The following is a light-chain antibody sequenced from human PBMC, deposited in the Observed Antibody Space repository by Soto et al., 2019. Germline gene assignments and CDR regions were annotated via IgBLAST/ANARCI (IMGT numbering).Light chain of an antibody. CDR2: DVS. V-gene: IGKV1-5*01. CDR3: QQYNSYSWT. Sequence: DIQMTQSPSTVSASVGDRVTITCRASQSIGSWLAWYQQKPGRAPKLLIYDVSSLESGVPSRFSGSGSGTEFTLTISSLQPDDFATYYCQQYNSYSWTFGQGTKVEIK. J-gene: IGKJ1*01. CDR1: QSIGSW.